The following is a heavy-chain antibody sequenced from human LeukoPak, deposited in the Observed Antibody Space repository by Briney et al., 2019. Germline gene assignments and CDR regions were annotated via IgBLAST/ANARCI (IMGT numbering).Heavy chain of an antibody. J-gene: IGHJ4*02. CDR3: ARPHYSNYLYYFDY. D-gene: IGHD4-11*01. CDR2: IIPISGTA. CDR1: GGTFSSYA. Sequence: GASVKVSCKASGGTFSSYAISWVRQAPGQGLEWMGGIIPISGTANYAQKFQGRVTITADESTSTAYMELSSLRSEDTAVYYCARPHYSNYLYYFDYWGQGTLVTVSS. V-gene: IGHV1-69*13.